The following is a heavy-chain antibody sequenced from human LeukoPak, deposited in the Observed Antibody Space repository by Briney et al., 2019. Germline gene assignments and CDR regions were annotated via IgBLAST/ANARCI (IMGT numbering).Heavy chain of an antibody. CDR1: GLSFGDYG. Sequence: GGSLRLSCTPSGLSFGDYGMSWVCQAPGKGLEWVSFIQSKTYGEGTMYAASVRGRFTISRDDSRSTAYLQMNSLKTEDTAVYYCTASDHLYCSSSSCHFDYWGQGTLVTVAS. V-gene: IGHV3-49*04. CDR3: TASDHLYCSSSSCHFDY. CDR2: IQSKTYGEGT. J-gene: IGHJ4*02. D-gene: IGHD2-2*01.